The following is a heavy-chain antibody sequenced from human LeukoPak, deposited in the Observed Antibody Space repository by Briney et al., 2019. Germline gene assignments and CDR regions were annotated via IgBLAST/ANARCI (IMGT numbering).Heavy chain of an antibody. CDR2: ISPSGGST. J-gene: IGHJ4*02. Sequence: GASVKVSCKASGYTFTSYYMHWVRQAPGQGLEWMGVISPSGGSTTYAQKFQGRVTLTRDTSISTAYMELSRLRSDDTAVYYCARVESAVAGTLWGQGTLVTVSS. D-gene: IGHD6-19*01. CDR3: ARVESAVAGTL. CDR1: GYTFTSYY. V-gene: IGHV1-46*01.